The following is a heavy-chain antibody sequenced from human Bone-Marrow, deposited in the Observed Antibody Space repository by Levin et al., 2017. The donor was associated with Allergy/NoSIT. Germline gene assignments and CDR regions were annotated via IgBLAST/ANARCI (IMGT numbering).Heavy chain of an antibody. CDR1: GGSISSSSYY. CDR2: IYYSGST. V-gene: IGHV4-39*07. CDR3: ARDCVRRIPDLYYYYGMDV. Sequence: SQTLSLTCTVSGGSISSSSYYWGWIRQPPGKGLEWIGSIYYSGSTYYNPSLKSRVTISVDTSKNQFSLKLSSVTAADTAVYYCARDCVRRIPDLYYYYGMDVWGQGTTVTVSS. D-gene: IGHD2/OR15-2a*01. J-gene: IGHJ6*02.